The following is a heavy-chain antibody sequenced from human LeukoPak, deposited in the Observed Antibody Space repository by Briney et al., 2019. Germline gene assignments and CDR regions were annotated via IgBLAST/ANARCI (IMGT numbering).Heavy chain of an antibody. Sequence: KPGGSLRLSCAASGFTFSSYCMNWVRQAPGKGLEWVSSITSSTGYIYYADSVKGRFTISRDNAKNSLYLQMNSLKTEDTAVYYCTTDRITFDAFDIWGQGTKVTVSS. CDR1: GFTFSSYC. CDR2: ITSSTGYI. J-gene: IGHJ3*02. CDR3: TTDRITFDAFDI. V-gene: IGHV3-21*03. D-gene: IGHD2/OR15-2a*01.